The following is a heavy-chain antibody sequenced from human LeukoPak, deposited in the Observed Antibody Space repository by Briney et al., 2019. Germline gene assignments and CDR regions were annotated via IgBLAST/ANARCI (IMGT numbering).Heavy chain of an antibody. D-gene: IGHD3-10*01. Sequence: GESLKISCKGSGYTFTNYWIAWVRQMPGKGLEWMGIIHPADSDTRYSPSFQGQVTISADRSINTVYLQWSSLKASDTAMYYCARRRSGSGSLPSSYNWFDPWGQGTLVTVSS. J-gene: IGHJ5*02. CDR2: IHPADSDT. V-gene: IGHV5-51*01. CDR3: ARRRSGSGSLPSSYNWFDP. CDR1: GYTFTNYW.